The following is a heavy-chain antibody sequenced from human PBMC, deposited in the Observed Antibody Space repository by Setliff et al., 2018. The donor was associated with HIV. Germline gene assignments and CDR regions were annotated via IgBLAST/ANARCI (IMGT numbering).Heavy chain of an antibody. Sequence: PSETLSLTCTVSGGSISSGSYYWNWIRQPAGKGLEWVGQISTGGATDYNSALNSRVTISLDKSKNQFSLRLNSVTAADTAVYYCARVLDGNHYDAFNLWGQGTTVTVSS. V-gene: IGHV4-61*09. J-gene: IGHJ3*01. CDR1: GGSISSGSYY. D-gene: IGHD1-26*01. CDR2: ISTGGAT. CDR3: ARVLDGNHYDAFNL.